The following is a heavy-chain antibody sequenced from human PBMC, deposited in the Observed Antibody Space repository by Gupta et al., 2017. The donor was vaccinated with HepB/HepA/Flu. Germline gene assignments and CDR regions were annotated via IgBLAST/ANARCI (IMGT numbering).Heavy chain of an antibody. Sequence: QVQLVQSGAEVKKPGASVKVSCKASGYTFTSYDINWVRQATGQGLEWMGWMNPNSGNTGYAQKFQGRVTITRNTSISTAYMELSSLRSEDTAVYYCARGAEDPNYYDSSGYPYYFDYWGQGTLVTVSS. CDR3: ARGAEDPNYYDSSGYPYYFDY. CDR1: GYTFTSYD. V-gene: IGHV1-8*03. CDR2: MNPNSGNT. D-gene: IGHD3-22*01. J-gene: IGHJ4*02.